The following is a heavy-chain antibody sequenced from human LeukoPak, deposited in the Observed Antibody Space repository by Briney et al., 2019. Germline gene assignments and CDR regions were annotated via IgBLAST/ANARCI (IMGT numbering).Heavy chain of an antibody. CDR2: ISYDGSNK. CDR1: GFTFSSYA. Sequence: GRSLRLSCAASGFTFSSYAMHWVRQAPGKGLEWGAVISYDGSNKYYADSVKGRFTISRDNSKNTLYLQMNSLRAEDTAVYYCARVLPMKLRLGEFYYWGQGTLVTVSS. J-gene: IGHJ4*02. D-gene: IGHD3-16*01. CDR3: ARVLPMKLRLGEFYY. V-gene: IGHV3-30*04.